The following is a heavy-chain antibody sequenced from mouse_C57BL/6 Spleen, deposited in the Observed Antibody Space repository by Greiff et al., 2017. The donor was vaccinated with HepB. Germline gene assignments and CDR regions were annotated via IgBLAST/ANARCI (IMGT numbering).Heavy chain of an antibody. Sequence: LVKPGASVKIPCKASGYTFTDYNMDWVKQSHGKSLEWIGDINPNNGGTIYNQKFKGKATLTVDKSSSTAYMELRSLTSEDTAVYYCARPSLEAWFAYWGQGTLVTVSA. CDR3: ARPSLEAWFAY. D-gene: IGHD6-2*01. J-gene: IGHJ3*01. V-gene: IGHV1-18*01. CDR2: INPNNGGT. CDR1: GYTFTDYN.